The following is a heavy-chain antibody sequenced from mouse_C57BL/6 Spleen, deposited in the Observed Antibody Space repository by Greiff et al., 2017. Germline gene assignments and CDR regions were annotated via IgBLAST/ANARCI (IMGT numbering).Heavy chain of an antibody. CDR3: ARPVGYYYAMDY. CDR1: GFTFSDYG. CDR2: ISSGSSTI. V-gene: IGHV5-17*01. J-gene: IGHJ4*01. Sequence: EVQLQESGGGLVKPGGSLKLSCAASGFTFSDYGMHWVRQAPEKGLEWVAYISSGSSTIYYADTVKGRFTISRDNAKNTLFLQMTSLRSEDTAMYYCARPVGYYYAMDYWGQGTSVTVSS.